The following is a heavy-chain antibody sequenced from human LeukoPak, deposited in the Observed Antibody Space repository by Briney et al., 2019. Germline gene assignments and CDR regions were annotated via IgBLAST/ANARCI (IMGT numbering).Heavy chain of an antibody. CDR1: GFTLTGYY. J-gene: IGHJ6*03. CDR2: IKSNSGDT. D-gene: IGHD2-2*01. V-gene: IGHV1-2*02. CDR3: ARADSVPAGDYHYWYMDV. Sequence: GASVKDSCKSSGFTLTGYYMHGVRQDPRQGVQGMGWIKSNSGDTDYAQKFQGRVTMTRDTSISTVYMELSSLRSDDTAVYYCARADSVPAGDYHYWYMDVWGKGTTVTVSS.